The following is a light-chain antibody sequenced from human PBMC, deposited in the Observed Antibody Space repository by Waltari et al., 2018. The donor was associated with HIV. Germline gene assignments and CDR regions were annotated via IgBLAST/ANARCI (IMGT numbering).Light chain of an antibody. CDR1: QSDSRSN. CDR3: QQYGSSPRLT. J-gene: IGKJ4*01. V-gene: IGKV3-20*01. Sequence: EIVLTQSPATLSLSPGERATLSCRTSQSDSRSNLACYQQKPGQAPGLLIYGASSRATGIPDRFSGSGSGTDFTLTISRLEPEDVALYYCQQYGSSPRLTFGGGTRVEIK. CDR2: GAS.